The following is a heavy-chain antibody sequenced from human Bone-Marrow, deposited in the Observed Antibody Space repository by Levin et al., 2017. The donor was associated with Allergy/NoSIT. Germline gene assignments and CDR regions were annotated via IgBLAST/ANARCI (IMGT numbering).Heavy chain of an antibody. J-gene: IGHJ4*02. CDR2: IWYDGSNK. D-gene: IGHD1-7*01. CDR1: GFTFSTYA. Sequence: GGSLRLSCAASGFTFSTYAMHWVRQAPGKGLEWVALIWYDGSNKYYADSVKGRFTISRDNSKNTLNLQMNSLRAEDTAVYYCARAEAQWNWYQIYYLDYWGQGTQVTVSS. CDR3: ARAEAQWNWYQIYYLDY. V-gene: IGHV3-33*01.